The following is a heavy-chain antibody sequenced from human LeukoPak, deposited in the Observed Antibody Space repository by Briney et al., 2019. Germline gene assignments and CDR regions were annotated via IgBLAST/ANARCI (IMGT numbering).Heavy chain of an antibody. CDR1: GFAFSSHW. Sequence: GSLRLSCAASGFAFSSHWMTWVRQAPGNGLEWVANLSEDGSERYYVDSVKGRFTISRDNAKNSLYLQMNSLRAEDTAVYYCARDLNRYFDYWGQGTLLTVSS. V-gene: IGHV3-7*04. CDR3: ARDLNRYFDY. CDR2: LSEDGSER. J-gene: IGHJ4*02.